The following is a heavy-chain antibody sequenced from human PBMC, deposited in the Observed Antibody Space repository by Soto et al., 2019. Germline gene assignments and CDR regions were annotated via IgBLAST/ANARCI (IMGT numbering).Heavy chain of an antibody. CDR1: GYSFTSYW. Sequence: PGESLKISCKGSGYSFTSYWIGWVRQMPGKGPEWMGTIYPGDSDTRYSPSFQGQVTISADKSISTAYLQWSSLKASDTAMYYCARTAAAGKNYYGIDVWGQGTTVTVSS. D-gene: IGHD6-13*01. J-gene: IGHJ6*02. V-gene: IGHV5-51*01. CDR3: ARTAAAGKNYYGIDV. CDR2: IYPGDSDT.